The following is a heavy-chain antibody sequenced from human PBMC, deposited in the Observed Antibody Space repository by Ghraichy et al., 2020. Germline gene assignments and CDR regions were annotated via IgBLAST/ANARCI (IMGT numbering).Heavy chain of an antibody. CDR2: IHAADGTT. Sequence: ASVKVSCKASGYTFSNYAMHWVRQAPGQRLEWMGWIHAADGTTKYSQKLQGRITVTRDTSANTAYMELSSLRSDDTAVYYCARCCSTISDVHLDYWGQGTLVTVSS. D-gene: IGHD2-2*01. V-gene: IGHV1-3*01. CDR1: GYTFSNYA. CDR3: ARCCSTISDVHLDY. J-gene: IGHJ4*02.